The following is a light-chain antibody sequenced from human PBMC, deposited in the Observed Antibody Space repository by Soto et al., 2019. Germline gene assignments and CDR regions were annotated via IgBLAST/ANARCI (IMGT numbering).Light chain of an antibody. J-gene: IGKJ2*01. CDR3: QQYGSSPYT. Sequence: EIVLTQSPGTLSLSPGERATLSCRASQSVSSSYLAWYQQKPGQAPRLLIYGASSRATGIPDRFCGSGSGTDCTLTISRLEPEDFAVYYCQQYGSSPYTFGQGNKLEIK. V-gene: IGKV3-20*01. CDR2: GAS. CDR1: QSVSSSY.